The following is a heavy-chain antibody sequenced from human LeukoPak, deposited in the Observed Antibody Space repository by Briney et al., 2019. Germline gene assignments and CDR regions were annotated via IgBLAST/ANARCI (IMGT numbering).Heavy chain of an antibody. J-gene: IGHJ4*02. CDR3: ARPRYYDSSGLYYFDY. CDR2: IYYSGST. Sequence: SETLSLTCSVSGGSISSSSYYWGWIRQPPGKGLEWIGSIYYSGSTYYNPSLKSRVTISVDTSKNQFSLKLSSVTAADTAVYYCARPRYYDSSGLYYFDYWGQGTLVTVSS. D-gene: IGHD3-22*01. V-gene: IGHV4-39*01. CDR1: GGSISSSSYY.